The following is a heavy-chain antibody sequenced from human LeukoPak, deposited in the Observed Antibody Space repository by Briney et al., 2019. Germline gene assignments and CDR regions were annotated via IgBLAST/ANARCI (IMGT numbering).Heavy chain of an antibody. V-gene: IGHV4-39*01. CDR3: VRRDQYVSSDY. Sequence: SETLSLTCTVSGGSITSSSYFWDWIRQPPGKGLEWIGTIYYTGTTYYNPSLKSRVTISVDTSKNQFSLKLTSVTAADTAVYSCVRRDQYVSSDYWGQGTLVTVS. CDR1: GGSITSSSYF. CDR2: IYYTGTT. D-gene: IGHD3-16*01. J-gene: IGHJ4*02.